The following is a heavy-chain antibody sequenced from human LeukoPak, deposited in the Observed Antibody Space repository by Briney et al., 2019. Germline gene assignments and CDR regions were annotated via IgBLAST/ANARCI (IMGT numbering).Heavy chain of an antibody. J-gene: IGHJ6*03. CDR1: GGSISSYY. D-gene: IGHD3-10*01. CDR3: ARHLAEGSYYYMDV. V-gene: IGHV4-59*08. CDR2: IYYSGST. Sequence: SETLSLTCTVSGGSISSYYWSWIRQPPGKGLEWIGYIYYSGSTNYNPSLKSRVTISVDTSKNQFSLKLSSVTAADTAVYYCARHLAEGSYYYMDVWGKGTTVTVSS.